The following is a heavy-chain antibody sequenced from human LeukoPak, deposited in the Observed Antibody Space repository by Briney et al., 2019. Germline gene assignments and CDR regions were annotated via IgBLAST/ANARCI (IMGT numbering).Heavy chain of an antibody. J-gene: IGHJ4*02. V-gene: IGHV3-15*01. CDR1: GFTFSNAW. CDR3: TTDSLEVYCSGGSCYDY. D-gene: IGHD2-15*01. CDR2: IKSKTDGGTT. Sequence: KAGGSLRLSCAASGFTFSNAWMSRVREAPGKGLEWVGRIKSKTDGGTTDYAAPVKGRFTISRDDSKNTLYLQMNSLKTDDTAVYYCTTDSLEVYCSGGSCYDYWGQGTLLTVSS.